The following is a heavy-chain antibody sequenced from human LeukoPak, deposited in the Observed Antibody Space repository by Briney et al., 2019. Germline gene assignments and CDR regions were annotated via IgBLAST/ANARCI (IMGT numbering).Heavy chain of an antibody. V-gene: IGHV3-74*01. CDR3: AREYRYGDYQRDAFDI. D-gene: IGHD4-17*01. CDR1: GFTFSSYW. J-gene: IGHJ3*02. CDR2: IDSDGSST. Sequence: GSLSLSCAASGFTFSSYWMYWVRQAPGKGLVWVSRIDSDGSSTGYADSVKGRFTISRDNAKNTLYLQMTSLRAEDTAVYYCAREYRYGDYQRDAFDIWGQGTMVTVSS.